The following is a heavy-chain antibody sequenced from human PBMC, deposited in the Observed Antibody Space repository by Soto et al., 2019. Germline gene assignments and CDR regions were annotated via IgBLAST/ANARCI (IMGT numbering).Heavy chain of an antibody. D-gene: IGHD3-22*01. CDR3: AKAFGSSGYYMDY. CDR2: ISYDGSNK. CDR1: GFSFGSYG. V-gene: IGHV3-30*18. Sequence: GGSLRLSCAASGFSFGSYGMHWVRQSPGKGLEWVAVISYDGSNKYYGDSVKSRFTISRDNSKNTLSLQMNSLRAEDTAVYYCAKAFGSSGYYMDYWGPGTLVTVSS. J-gene: IGHJ4*02.